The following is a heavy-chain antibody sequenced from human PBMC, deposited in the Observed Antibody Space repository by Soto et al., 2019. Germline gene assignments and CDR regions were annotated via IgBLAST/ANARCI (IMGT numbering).Heavy chain of an antibody. CDR1: GLSVSNNH. V-gene: IGHV3-53*01. Sequence: VQLVESGGGLIQPGGSLRLSCAASGLSVSNNHRTWVRQAPGKGLEWVSLIHGGGSAYYADSVKGRFTISRDNSKNTLYLQMDSLRAEDTAIYYCAGRLTTAASLDYWGQGTLVTVSS. J-gene: IGHJ4*02. CDR2: IHGGGSA. CDR3: AGRLTTAASLDY. D-gene: IGHD1-1*01.